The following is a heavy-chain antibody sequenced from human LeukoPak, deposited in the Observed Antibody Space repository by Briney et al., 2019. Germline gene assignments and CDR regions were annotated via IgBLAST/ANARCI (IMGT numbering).Heavy chain of an antibody. Sequence: SETLSLTCTVSGYSISSGYYWGWIRQPPGKGLEWIGSIYHSGSTYYNPSLKSRVTISVDTSKNQFSLKLSSVTAADTAVYYCARMGGSGYYYENAFDIWGQGTMVTVSS. CDR2: IYHSGST. J-gene: IGHJ3*02. CDR3: ARMGGSGYYYENAFDI. D-gene: IGHD3-22*01. V-gene: IGHV4-38-2*02. CDR1: GYSISSGYY.